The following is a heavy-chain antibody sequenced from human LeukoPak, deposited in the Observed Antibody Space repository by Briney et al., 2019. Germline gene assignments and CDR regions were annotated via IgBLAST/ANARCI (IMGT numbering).Heavy chain of an antibody. D-gene: IGHD3-10*01. Sequence: ASVKVSCKASGGTFSSYAISWVRQAPGQGREWMGRIIPIFGTANYAQKFQGRVTITTDESTSTAYMELSSLRSEDTAVYYCARAITMVRGVTELWGQGTLVTVSS. CDR2: IIPIFGTA. CDR1: GGTFSSYA. CDR3: ARAITMVRGVTEL. V-gene: IGHV1-69*05. J-gene: IGHJ4*02.